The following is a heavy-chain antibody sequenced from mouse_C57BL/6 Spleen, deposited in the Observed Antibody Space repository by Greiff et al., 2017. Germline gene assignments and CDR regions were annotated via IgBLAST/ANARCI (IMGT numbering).Heavy chain of an antibody. D-gene: IGHD1-1*01. Sequence: EVKLVESGGGLVKPGGSLKLSCAASGFTFSSYTMSWVRQTPEKRLEWVATISGGGGNTYYPDSVKGRFTISRDNAKNTLYLQMSSLRSEDTALYYCARRPTYYGSNYWYFDVWGTGTTVTVSS. V-gene: IGHV5-9*01. CDR3: ARRPTYYGSNYWYFDV. J-gene: IGHJ1*03. CDR1: GFTFSSYT. CDR2: ISGGGGNT.